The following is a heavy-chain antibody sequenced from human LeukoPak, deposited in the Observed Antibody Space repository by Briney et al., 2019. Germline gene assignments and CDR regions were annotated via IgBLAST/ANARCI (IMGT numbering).Heavy chain of an antibody. D-gene: IGHD2-15*01. CDR3: ARGGGGLDY. V-gene: IGHV3-21*01. CDR2: ITSSSNYI. Sequence: GGSLRLSCAASGFTFSSYTMNWVRQAPREGLEWVSSITSSSNYISYADSVKGRFTISRDNAKNSLYLQMNSLRAEDTAVYYCARGGGGLDYWGQGTLVTVSS. CDR1: GFTFSSYT. J-gene: IGHJ4*02.